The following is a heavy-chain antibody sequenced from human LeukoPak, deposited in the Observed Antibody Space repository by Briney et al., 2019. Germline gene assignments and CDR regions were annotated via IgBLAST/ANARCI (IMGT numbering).Heavy chain of an antibody. V-gene: IGHV3-23*01. CDR2: ISGSGGST. CDR1: GFTFSSYA. J-gene: IGHJ4*02. Sequence: GGSLRLSCAASGFTFSSYAMSWVRQAPGKGLGWVSDISGSGGSTYYADSVKGRFTISRDNSKNTLYLQMNRLRAEDTAVYYCEKALRWFGEYPRDFDYWGQGTLVTVSS. CDR3: EKALRWFGEYPRDFDY. D-gene: IGHD3-10*01.